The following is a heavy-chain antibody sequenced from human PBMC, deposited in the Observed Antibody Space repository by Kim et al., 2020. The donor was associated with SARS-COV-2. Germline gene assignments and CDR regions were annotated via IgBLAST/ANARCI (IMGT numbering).Heavy chain of an antibody. CDR1: GYTFTSYY. Sequence: ASVKVSCKASGYTFTSYYMHWVRQAPGQGLEWMGIINPSGGSTSYAQKFQGRVTMTRDTSTSTVYMELSSLRSEDTAVYYCARAYTDGADFRYCSGGSCSFGWFDPWGQGTLVTVSS. CDR2: INPSGGST. D-gene: IGHD2-15*01. J-gene: IGHJ5*02. V-gene: IGHV1-46*01. CDR3: ARAYTDGADFRYCSGGSCSFGWFDP.